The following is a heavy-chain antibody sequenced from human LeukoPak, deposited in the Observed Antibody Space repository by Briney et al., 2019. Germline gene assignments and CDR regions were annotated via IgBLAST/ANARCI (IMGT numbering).Heavy chain of an antibody. J-gene: IGHJ4*02. Sequence: SETLSLTCTVSGGSISSDYWSWIRQPPGKGLEWIGYIYYIGSTNYNPSLKSRITISVDASKSHFSLKLSSVTAADTAVYYCARVVGATGSSDYWGQGTLVTVSS. CDR2: IYYIGST. CDR3: ARVVGATGSSDY. V-gene: IGHV4-59*01. D-gene: IGHD1-26*01. CDR1: GGSISSDY.